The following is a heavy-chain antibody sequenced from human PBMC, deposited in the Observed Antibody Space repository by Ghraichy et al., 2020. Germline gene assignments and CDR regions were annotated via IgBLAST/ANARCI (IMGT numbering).Heavy chain of an antibody. CDR1: GFTFSSYS. J-gene: IGHJ5*02. Sequence: GGSLRLSCAASGFTFSSYSMNWVRQAPGKGLECVSSISSSSNTYYADSVKGRFTISRDNAKKSLYLQMNSLRAEDTAVYYCARDYGSNYPAAWGQGTLVTVSS. CDR2: ISSSSNT. CDR3: ARDYGSNYPAA. D-gene: IGHD5-24*01. V-gene: IGHV3-21*01.